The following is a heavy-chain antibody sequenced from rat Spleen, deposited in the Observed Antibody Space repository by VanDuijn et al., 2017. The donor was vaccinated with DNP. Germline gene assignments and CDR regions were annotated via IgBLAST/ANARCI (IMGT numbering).Heavy chain of an antibody. Sequence: EVQLVESGGGLVQPGRSLKLSCAASGFTFSDYNMAWVRQAPKKGLEWVATILYDGSRPYYRDSVKGRFTISRDNAKSTLYLQMDSLRSEDTATYYCATRGFTTVATPPFDYWGQGVMVTVSS. CDR3: ATRGFTTVATPPFDY. J-gene: IGHJ2*01. V-gene: IGHV5S10*01. D-gene: IGHD1-3*01. CDR2: ILYDGSRP. CDR1: GFTFSDYN.